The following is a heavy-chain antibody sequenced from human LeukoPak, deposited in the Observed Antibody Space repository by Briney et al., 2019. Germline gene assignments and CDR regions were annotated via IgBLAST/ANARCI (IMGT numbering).Heavy chain of an antibody. D-gene: IGHD1-26*01. V-gene: IGHV3-53*01. CDR2: IYSDGST. J-gene: IGHJ4*02. CDR1: GFIVSGDF. Sequence: GGSLRLSCAASGFIVSGDFMSWVRRAPGKGLEWVSVIYSDGSTYYADSVKGRFTISRDNSKNTLDPQMTGLRAEDTAVYYCARERGRGRDSPWFDYWGQGTLVTVSS. CDR3: ARERGRGRDSPWFDY.